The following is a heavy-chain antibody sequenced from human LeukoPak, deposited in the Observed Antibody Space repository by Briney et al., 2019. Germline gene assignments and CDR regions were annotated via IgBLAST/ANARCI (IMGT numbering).Heavy chain of an antibody. J-gene: IGHJ4*02. D-gene: IGHD4-17*01. CDR1: GFTFGTSA. CDR3: AGKPRVYGDYYFDY. Sequence: GGSLRLSCAASGFTFGTSAMSWVRQAPGKGLEWVSVISYTSATTYYADSVKGRFTISRDNSKNTLYLQMNSLRAEDTAIYYCAGKPRVYGDYYFDYWGQGTLVTVSS. CDR2: ISYTSATT. V-gene: IGHV3-23*01.